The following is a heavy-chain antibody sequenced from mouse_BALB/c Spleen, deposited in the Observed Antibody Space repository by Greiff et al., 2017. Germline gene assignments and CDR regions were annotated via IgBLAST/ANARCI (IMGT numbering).Heavy chain of an antibody. D-gene: IGHD2-12*01. CDR1: GYTFTSYW. CDR3: ADDDY. CDR2: IYPGDGDT. J-gene: IGHJ2*01. V-gene: IGHV1-87*01. Sequence: VHLVESGAELARPGASVKLSCKASGYTFTSYWMQWVKQRPGQGLEWIGAIYPGDGDTRYTQKFKGKATLTADKSSSTAYMQLSSLASEDSAVYDCADDDYWGQGTTLTVSS.